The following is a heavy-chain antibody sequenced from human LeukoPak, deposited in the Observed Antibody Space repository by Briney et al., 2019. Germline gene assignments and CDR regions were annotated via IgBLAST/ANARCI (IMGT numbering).Heavy chain of an antibody. CDR1: GGSISSGGYS. Sequence: PSETLSLTCAVSGGSISSGGYSWSWIRQPLGKGLEWIGYIYHSGSTYYNPSLKSRVTISVDRSKNQFSLKLSSVTAADTAVYYCARVTGYDSPWFDPWGQGTLVTVSS. J-gene: IGHJ5*02. V-gene: IGHV4-30-2*01. CDR3: ARVTGYDSPWFDP. CDR2: IYHSGST. D-gene: IGHD5-12*01.